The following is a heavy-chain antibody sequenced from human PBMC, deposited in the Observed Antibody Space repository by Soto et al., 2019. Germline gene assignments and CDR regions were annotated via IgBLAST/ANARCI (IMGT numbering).Heavy chain of an antibody. D-gene: IGHD3-16*02. V-gene: IGHV2-5*02. Sequence: KESGPTLVKPTQTLTLTCTFSGFSLSTYGVGVGWIRQPPGKALEWLALVYWDDDKRYSPSLRSRLTITKDTSKNQVVLTMTNMDPVDTATFYCAHVFNSNSGSYRYFDYRGQGTLVTVSS. CDR1: GFSLSTYGVG. J-gene: IGHJ4*02. CDR2: VYWDDDK. CDR3: AHVFNSNSGSYRYFDY.